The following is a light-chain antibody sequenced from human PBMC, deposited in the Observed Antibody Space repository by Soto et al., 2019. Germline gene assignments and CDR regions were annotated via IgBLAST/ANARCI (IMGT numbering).Light chain of an antibody. CDR2: GAS. CDR3: RQYGSSPSYT. Sequence: EIVLTQSPGTLSLSPGERATLSCRASQSVSSSSSLAWYQLKPGQAPRLLIYGASSRATGIPDRFSGSGSSTDFTLTISRLEPEDVAVYYCRQYGSSPSYTFGQGTKLEIK. J-gene: IGKJ2*01. CDR1: QSVSSSSS. V-gene: IGKV3-20*01.